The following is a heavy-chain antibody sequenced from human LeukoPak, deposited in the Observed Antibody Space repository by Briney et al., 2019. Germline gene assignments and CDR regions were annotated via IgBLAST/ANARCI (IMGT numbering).Heavy chain of an antibody. D-gene: IGHD2-21*02. J-gene: IGHJ4*02. CDR2: IYYSGST. Sequence: SETLSLTCTVSGGSISSYYWSWIRQPPGKGLEWIGDIYYSGSTNYNPSLKSRVTISVDTSKTQFSLKLSSVTAADTAVYYCARTVTYFDYWGQGTLVTVSS. CDR1: GGSISSYY. V-gene: IGHV4-59*01. CDR3: ARTVTYFDY.